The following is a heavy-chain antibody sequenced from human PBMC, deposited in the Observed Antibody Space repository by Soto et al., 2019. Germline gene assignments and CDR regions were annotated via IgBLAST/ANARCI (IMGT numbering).Heavy chain of an antibody. J-gene: IGHJ4*02. V-gene: IGHV4-30-4*01. D-gene: IGHD3-10*01. Sequence: QVQLQESGLGLVKPSQTLSLTCTVSGGSISSGDYYWSWIRQPPGKGLEWIGDIYYSGSTYYNPSTKSRVAISVDTSNTHFSLKLSSVTAADTAVYYCASRKSSPYFDYWGQGTLVTVSS. CDR3: ASRKSSPYFDY. CDR2: IYYSGST. CDR1: GGSISSGDYY.